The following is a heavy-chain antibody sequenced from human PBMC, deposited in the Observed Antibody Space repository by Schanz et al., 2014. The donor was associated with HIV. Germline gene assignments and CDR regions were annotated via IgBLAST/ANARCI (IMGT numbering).Heavy chain of an antibody. CDR2: ISYDGRNK. Sequence: QVQLVESGGGVVQPGRSLRLSCAGSGFSFDTFGIHWVRQAPGKGLEWLAVISYDGRNKKFANSVKGRFTISRDNSKNTLYLQMNNLRDEDTAVYYCARDSSLAVADHWYLDLWGRGTLVTVSS. V-gene: IGHV3-30*03. J-gene: IGHJ2*01. CDR3: ARDSSLAVADHWYLDL. D-gene: IGHD6-19*01. CDR1: GFSFDTFG.